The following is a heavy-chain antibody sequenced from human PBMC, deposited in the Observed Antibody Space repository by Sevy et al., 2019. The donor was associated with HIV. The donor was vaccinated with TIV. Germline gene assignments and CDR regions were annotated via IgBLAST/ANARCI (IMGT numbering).Heavy chain of an antibody. V-gene: IGHV4-34*12. CDR3: ARQREDIIVIPAAFYGMDV. CDR2: IFYSGSP. CDR1: GGSFSGYY. D-gene: IGHD2-2*01. Sequence: SETLSLTCAVYGGSFSGYYWSWIRQPPGKGLEWIGSIFYSGSPNYNPSLKSRVTISVDTSKNQFSLKLSSVTAADTAVYYCARQREDIIVIPAAFYGMDVWGQGTTVTVSS. J-gene: IGHJ6*02.